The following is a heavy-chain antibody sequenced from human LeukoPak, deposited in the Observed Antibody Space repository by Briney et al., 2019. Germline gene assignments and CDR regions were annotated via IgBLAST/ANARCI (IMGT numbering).Heavy chain of an antibody. Sequence: GGSLRLSCAASGFTFSSYWMSWVRQAPGKGLEWVANIKQDESERYYVDSVKGRFTISRDNAKNSLYLQMNSLRAEDTAVYYCARPNTFYYDSSGYDYWGQGTLVTVSS. CDR1: GFTFSSYW. J-gene: IGHJ4*02. CDR2: IKQDESER. D-gene: IGHD3-22*01. CDR3: ARPNTFYYDSSGYDY. V-gene: IGHV3-7*01.